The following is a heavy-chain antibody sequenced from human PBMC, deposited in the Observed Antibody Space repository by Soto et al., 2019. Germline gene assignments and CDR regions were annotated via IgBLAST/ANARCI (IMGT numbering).Heavy chain of an antibody. CDR1: NGSISSSNW. J-gene: IGHJ3*02. CDR2: IYHTGRT. CDR3: VRDEAHYDILTGSSLGRAFDI. Sequence: QVQLQESGPGLVKPSGTLSLTCVITNGSISSSNWWSWVRQPPGKGLEWIGEIYHTGRTNYNPSLGSRVPMSIDKPNNRFSLRLSSLTAADTAVYYCVRDEAHYDILTGSSLGRAFDIWGQGTMVTVSS. V-gene: IGHV4-4*02. D-gene: IGHD3-9*01.